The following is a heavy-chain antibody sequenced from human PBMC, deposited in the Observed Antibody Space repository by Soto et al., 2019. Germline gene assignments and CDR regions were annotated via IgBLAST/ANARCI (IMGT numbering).Heavy chain of an antibody. J-gene: IGHJ6*02. Sequence: GGSLRLSCAASGFTVSSNYMNWVRQAPGKGLEWVAVISYDGSNKYYADSVKGRFTISRDNSKNTLYLQMNSLRAEDTAVYYCAKDVVVGATTGLGDYYYYYGMDVWGQGTTVTVS. V-gene: IGHV3-30*18. CDR3: AKDVVVGATTGLGDYYYYYGMDV. CDR2: ISYDGSNK. CDR1: GFTVSSNY. D-gene: IGHD1-26*01.